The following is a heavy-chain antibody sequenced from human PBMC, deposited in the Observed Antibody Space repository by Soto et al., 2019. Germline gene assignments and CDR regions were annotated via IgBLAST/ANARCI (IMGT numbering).Heavy chain of an antibody. CDR1: GYTFTSYG. CDR3: AREPVAGIWFDP. J-gene: IGHJ5*02. D-gene: IGHD6-19*01. Sequence: GPSAKVSCKASGYTFTSYGISWVRQAPGQGLEWMGWINSYNGNTNYAQKLQGRVTMTTDTSTSTAYMELRSLRSDDTAVYYCAREPVAGIWFDPWGQGTLVTVSS. V-gene: IGHV1-18*01. CDR2: INSYNGNT.